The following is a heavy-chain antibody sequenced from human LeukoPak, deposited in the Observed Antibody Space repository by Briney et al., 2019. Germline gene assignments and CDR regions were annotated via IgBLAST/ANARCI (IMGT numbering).Heavy chain of an antibody. CDR1: GGSISSYY. CDR2: IYYSGST. V-gene: IGHV4-59*01. D-gene: IGHD2-21*02. J-gene: IGHJ5*02. Sequence: SETLSLTCTVSGGSISSYYWSWIRQRPGKGLEWVGYIYYSGSTNYNPSLKSRVTISVDTSKNQFSLKLSSVTAADTAVYYCARGDCGGDCYSPSWFDPWGQGTLVTVSS. CDR3: ARGDCGGDCYSPSWFDP.